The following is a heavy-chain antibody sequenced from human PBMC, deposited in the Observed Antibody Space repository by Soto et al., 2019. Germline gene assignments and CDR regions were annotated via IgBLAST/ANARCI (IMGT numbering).Heavy chain of an antibody. D-gene: IGHD2-15*01. Sequence: QVQLVQSGAEVKKPGSSVRVSCTPSGGTFSSYTISWVRQAPGQGLEWMGRIVPITGMTRYAQKFQGRLTITAVTSTTTAYLELSILTSEDSAVYFFSRGVASLVDSWGQGTQVTVSS. J-gene: IGHJ4*02. CDR3: SRGVASLVDS. CDR1: GGTFSSYT. V-gene: IGHV1-69*02. CDR2: IVPITGMT.